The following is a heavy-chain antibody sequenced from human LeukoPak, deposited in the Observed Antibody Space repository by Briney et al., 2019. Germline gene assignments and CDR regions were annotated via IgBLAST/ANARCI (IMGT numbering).Heavy chain of an antibody. V-gene: IGHV3-30-3*01. J-gene: IGHJ4*02. D-gene: IGHD6-19*01. Sequence: PGGSLRLSCAASGFTFSSYSMHWVRQAPGKGLEWVAAISFDGSNKFYAGSVKGRFSIFRDTSKNMLYLQMNSLRLEDTAVYYCARAARQWLVPDSWGQGTLVTVSS. CDR2: ISFDGSNK. CDR1: GFTFSSYS. CDR3: ARAARQWLVPDS.